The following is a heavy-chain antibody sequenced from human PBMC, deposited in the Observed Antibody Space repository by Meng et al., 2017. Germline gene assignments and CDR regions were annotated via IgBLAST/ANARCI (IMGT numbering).Heavy chain of an antibody. CDR2: IVVGSGNT. V-gene: IGHV1-58*02. Sequence: SVKVSCKASGFTFTSSAMQWVRQARGQRLERIGWIVVGSGNTNYAQKFQERVTITRDMSTSTAYMELSSLRSEDTAVYYCAVGLTYYYDSSGYYVGDAFDIWGQGTMVTVSS. D-gene: IGHD3-22*01. CDR3: AVGLTYYYDSSGYYVGDAFDI. CDR1: GFTFTSSA. J-gene: IGHJ3*02.